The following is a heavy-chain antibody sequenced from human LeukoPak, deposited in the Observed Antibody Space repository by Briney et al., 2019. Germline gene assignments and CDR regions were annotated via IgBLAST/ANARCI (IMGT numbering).Heavy chain of an antibody. V-gene: IGHV4-59*12. J-gene: IGHJ4*02. CDR2: IHYTGST. CDR1: GGSISSYY. Sequence: SETLSLTCTVSGGSISSYYWSWIRQPPGKGLEWIGHIHYTGSTNSNPSLKSRVTISLDTSKNQFSLHLSSVTAADTAVYSCARAGRGGFDFDYWGQGALVTVSS. CDR3: ARAGRGGFDFDY. D-gene: IGHD3-16*01.